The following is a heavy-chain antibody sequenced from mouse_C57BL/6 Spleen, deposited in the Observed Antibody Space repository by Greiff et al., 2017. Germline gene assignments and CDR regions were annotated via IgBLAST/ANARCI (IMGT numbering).Heavy chain of an antibody. V-gene: IGHV1-42*01. CDR3: ARYYSNYDYYAMDY. CDR1: GYSFTGYY. D-gene: IGHD2-5*01. J-gene: IGHJ4*01. Sequence: VQLQQSGPELVKPGASVKISCKASGYSFTGYYMNWVKQSPEKSLEWIGEINPSTGGTTYNQKFKAKATLTVDKSSSTAYMQLKSLTSEDSAVYYCARYYSNYDYYAMDYWGQGTSVTVSS. CDR2: INPSTGGT.